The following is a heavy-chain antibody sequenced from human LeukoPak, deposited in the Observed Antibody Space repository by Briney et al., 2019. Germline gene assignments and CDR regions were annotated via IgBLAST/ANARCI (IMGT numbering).Heavy chain of an antibody. Sequence: GESLKISCKASGYTFTSYGISWVRQAHGQGLEWMGWISAYNGNTNYAQKLQGRVTMTTDTSTSTAYMELRSLRSDDTAVYYCARVIITIFGVPSWLDPWGQGTLVTVSS. J-gene: IGHJ5*02. D-gene: IGHD3-3*01. CDR2: ISAYNGNT. CDR3: ARVIITIFGVPSWLDP. CDR1: GYTFTSYG. V-gene: IGHV1-18*01.